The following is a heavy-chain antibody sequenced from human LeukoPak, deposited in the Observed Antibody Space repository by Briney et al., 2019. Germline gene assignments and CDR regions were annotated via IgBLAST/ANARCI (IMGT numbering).Heavy chain of an antibody. CDR2: INPNSGGT. V-gene: IGHV1-2*06. CDR1: GYTFTGYY. D-gene: IGHD3-22*01. Sequence: ASVKVSCKASGYTFTGYYMHWVRQAPGQGLEWVGRINPNSGGTNYAQKFQGRVTMTRDTSISTAYMELSRLRSDDTAVYYCARSRVVVITALGYWGRGTLVTVSS. CDR3: ARSRVVVITALGY. J-gene: IGHJ4*02.